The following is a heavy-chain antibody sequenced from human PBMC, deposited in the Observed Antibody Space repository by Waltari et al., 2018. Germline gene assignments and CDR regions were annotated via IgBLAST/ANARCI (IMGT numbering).Heavy chain of an antibody. CDR3: ARGFYDGSGSLRDYYGMDV. CDR2: VIPSLRMA. D-gene: IGHD3-10*01. Sequence: APGQGLEWMGRVIPSLRMANYAQKFQGSVTITADEPTSSAYLELNSLRSEDTAVYYCARGFYDGSGSLRDYYGMDVWGQGTAVTFSS. V-gene: IGHV1-69*04. J-gene: IGHJ6*02.